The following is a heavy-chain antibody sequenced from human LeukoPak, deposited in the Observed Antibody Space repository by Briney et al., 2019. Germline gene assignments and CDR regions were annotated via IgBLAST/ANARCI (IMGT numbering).Heavy chain of an antibody. J-gene: IGHJ3*02. V-gene: IGHV1-18*03. CDR3: ARDLALYCSTTSCQDAFDI. CDR1: GYTFANYG. Sequence: ASVKVSCKASGYTFANYGITWVRQAPGQGLEWMGWISAYHGITNCAQKLQGRVTMTTDTSTSTAYMELRSLRSDDMAVFYCARDLALYCSTTSCQDAFDIWGQGTMVTVSS. D-gene: IGHD2-2*01. CDR2: ISAYHGIT.